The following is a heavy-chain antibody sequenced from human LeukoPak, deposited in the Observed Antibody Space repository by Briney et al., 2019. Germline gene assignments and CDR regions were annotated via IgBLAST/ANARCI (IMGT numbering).Heavy chain of an antibody. CDR3: AREGMATSYDAFDI. CDR1: GFTFSSYG. J-gene: IGHJ3*02. Sequence: GGSLRLSCAASGFTFSSYGMHWVRQAPGKGLEWVAVIWYDGSNKYYADSVKGRFTISRDNSKNTLYLQMNSLRAEDTAVYYCAREGMATSYDAFDIWGQGTMVTVSS. CDR2: IWYDGSNK. D-gene: IGHD5-24*01. V-gene: IGHV3-33*01.